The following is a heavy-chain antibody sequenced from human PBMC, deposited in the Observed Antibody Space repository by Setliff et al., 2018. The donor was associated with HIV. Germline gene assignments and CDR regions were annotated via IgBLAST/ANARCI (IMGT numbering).Heavy chain of an antibody. J-gene: IGHJ6*02. CDR3: VSCTNGVWQNYYYYYGMDV. D-gene: IGHD2-8*01. CDR1: GGSISSFSYY. CDR2: VYHSGGT. Sequence: PSETLSLTCTVSGGSISSFSYYWAWIRQSPGKGLEWIGNVYHSGGTDYNPSLKSRVTISVDTSKNQFSLKLSSVTAADTAVYYCVSCTNGVWQNYYYYYGMDVWGQGTTVTVSS. V-gene: IGHV4-39*01.